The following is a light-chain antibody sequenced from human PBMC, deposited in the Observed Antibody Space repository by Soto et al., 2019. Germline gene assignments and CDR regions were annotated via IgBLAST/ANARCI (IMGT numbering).Light chain of an antibody. V-gene: IGLV2-14*01. CDR1: SSDVGGYNY. Sequence: QSVLTQPASASGSPGQSITISCTGTSSDVGGYNYVSWYQQHPGKAPKLMIYEVSNRPSGVSNRFSGSKSGNTASLTISGLQAEDEADYYCSSYTSSSTLVVFGGGTKVTV. CDR2: EVS. J-gene: IGLJ2*01. CDR3: SSYTSSSTLVV.